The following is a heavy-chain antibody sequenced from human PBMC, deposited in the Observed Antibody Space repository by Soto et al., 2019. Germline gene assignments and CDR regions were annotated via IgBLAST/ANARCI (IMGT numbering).Heavy chain of an antibody. CDR1: GSTFRTYT. CDR3: ARAGYCSSTSCYRRTYYYYGMDV. CDR2: ISSSRSTI. Sequence: PEGSLRLSSPASGSTFRTYTMTSVRPAPGTALARVSYISSSRSTIYYADSVKGRFTISRDNAKNSLYLQMNSLRDEDTAVYYCARAGYCSSTSCYRRTYYYYGMDVWGQGTTVTVSS. V-gene: IGHV3-48*02. J-gene: IGHJ6*02. D-gene: IGHD2-2*01.